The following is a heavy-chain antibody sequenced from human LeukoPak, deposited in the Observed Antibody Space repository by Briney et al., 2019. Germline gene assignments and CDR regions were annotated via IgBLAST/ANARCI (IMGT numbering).Heavy chain of an antibody. Sequence: GGSLRLSCAASGFTFDDYAMNWVRQAPGKGLEWVSGISWNIGSIDSAESVKGRFTISRDNAKNSLYLHMNSLRAEDTALYYCAKDVGDPYGSGSYYYNHNYFDYWGQGALVTVSS. V-gene: IGHV3-9*01. CDR2: ISWNIGSI. D-gene: IGHD3-10*01. CDR3: AKDVGDPYGSGSYYYNHNYFDY. J-gene: IGHJ4*02. CDR1: GFTFDDYA.